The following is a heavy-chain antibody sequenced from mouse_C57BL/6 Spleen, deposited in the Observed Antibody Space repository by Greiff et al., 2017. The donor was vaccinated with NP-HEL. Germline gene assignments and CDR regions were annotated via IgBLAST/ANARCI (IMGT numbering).Heavy chain of an antibody. CDR2: INPNNGGT. V-gene: IGHV1-18*01. CDR1: GYTFTDYN. D-gene: IGHD2-4*01. Sequence: VQLQQSGPELVKPGASVKIPCKASGYTFTDYNMDWVKQSHGKSLEWIGDINPNNGGTIYNQKFKGKATLTVDKSSSTAYMELRSLTSEDTAVYYCARGYDYDLAWFAYWGQGTLVTVSA. J-gene: IGHJ3*01. CDR3: ARGYDYDLAWFAY.